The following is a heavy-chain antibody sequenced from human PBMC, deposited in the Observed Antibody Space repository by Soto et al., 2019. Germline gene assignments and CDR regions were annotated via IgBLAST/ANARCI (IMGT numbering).Heavy chain of an antibody. CDR2: IYYAGTT. J-gene: IGHJ5*01. CDR3: VRLIGNSWLDS. Sequence: LSLTCTVSSGSINNYYWSWIRQPPGKGLEFIGYIYYAGTTTYNPSLKSRVAISVDTSNNQFSLHLSSVTPDDTAVYYCVRLIGNSWLDSWGQGTPVTVSS. V-gene: IGHV4-59*08. CDR1: SGSINNYY.